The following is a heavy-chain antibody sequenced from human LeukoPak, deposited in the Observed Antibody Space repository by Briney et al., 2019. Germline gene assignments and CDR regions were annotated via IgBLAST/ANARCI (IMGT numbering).Heavy chain of an antibody. Sequence: SETLSLTCTVSGGSISSYYWSWIRQPPGKGLEWIGYIYYSGSTNYNPSLKSQVTISVDTSKNKFSLKLSSVTAADTAVYYCARTGAYYYDSSGYYYRGTWFDPWGQGTLVTVSS. J-gene: IGHJ5*02. V-gene: IGHV4-59*01. CDR1: GGSISSYY. CDR2: IYYSGST. D-gene: IGHD3-22*01. CDR3: ARTGAYYYDSSGYYYRGTWFDP.